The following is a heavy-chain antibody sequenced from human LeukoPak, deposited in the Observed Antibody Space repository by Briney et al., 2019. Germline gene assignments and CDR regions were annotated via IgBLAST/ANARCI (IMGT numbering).Heavy chain of an antibody. CDR1: GGTFSSYA. CDR3: ARGKSRDGYNFRYYYGMDV. V-gene: IGHV1-69*04. J-gene: IGHJ6*02. D-gene: IGHD5-24*01. CDR2: IIPIFGIA. Sequence: SVKVSCKASGGTFSSYAISWVRQAPGQGLEWMGRIIPIFGIANYAQKFQGRVTITADKSTSTAYMELSSLRSEDTAVYYCARGKSRDGYNFRYYYGMDVWGQGTTVTVSS.